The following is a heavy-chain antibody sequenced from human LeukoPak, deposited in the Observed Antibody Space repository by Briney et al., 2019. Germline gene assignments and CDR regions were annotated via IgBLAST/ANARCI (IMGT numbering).Heavy chain of an antibody. CDR2: ISSSGSTI. V-gene: IGHV3-11*01. Sequence: GGSLRLSCAASGFTFSDYYMSLIRQAPRKGLEWVSYISSSGSTIYYADSVKGRFTISRDNAKNSLYLQMNSLRAEDTAVYYCAGETYYDSSGYYNYWGQGTLVTVSS. CDR3: AGETYYDSSGYYNY. D-gene: IGHD3-22*01. J-gene: IGHJ4*02. CDR1: GFTFSDYY.